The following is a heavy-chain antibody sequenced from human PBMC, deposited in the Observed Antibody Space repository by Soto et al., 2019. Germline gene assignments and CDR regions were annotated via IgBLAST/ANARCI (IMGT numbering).Heavy chain of an antibody. J-gene: IGHJ4*02. D-gene: IGHD6-19*01. CDR2: IIPIFGTA. CDR3: ARDRHFEGGWPREFDY. Sequence: ASVKVSCKASGGTFSSYAISWVRQAPGQGLEWMGGIIPIFGTANYAQKFQGRVTITADESTSTAYMELSSLRSEDTAVYYCARDRHFEGGWPREFDYWGQGTLVNVSS. V-gene: IGHV1-69*13. CDR1: GGTFSSYA.